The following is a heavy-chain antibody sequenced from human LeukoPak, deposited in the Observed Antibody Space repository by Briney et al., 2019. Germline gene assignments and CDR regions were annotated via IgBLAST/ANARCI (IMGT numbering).Heavy chain of an antibody. V-gene: IGHV4-39*07. CDR3: ARDRDDAFDI. CDR1: GGSVSRSPYY. Sequence: SETLSLTCTVSGGSVSRSPYYWGWIRQPPGKGLEWIGSIYYSGSTYYNPSLKSRVTISVDSSKNQFSLKLSSVTAADTAVYYCARDRDDAFDIWGQGTMATVSS. J-gene: IGHJ3*02. CDR2: IYYSGST.